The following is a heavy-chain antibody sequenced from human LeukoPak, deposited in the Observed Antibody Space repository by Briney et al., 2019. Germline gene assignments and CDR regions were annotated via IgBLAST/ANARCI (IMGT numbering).Heavy chain of an antibody. Sequence: GGSLRLSCAASGFAASGFTFSTFGMHWVRQAPGKGLEWVAFIRYDGSNKYYTDSVKGRFTISRDNSKNTLYLQMNRLRAEDTAVYYCAKGRGWEASYYYYYMDVWGKGTTVTISS. D-gene: IGHD1-26*01. J-gene: IGHJ6*03. CDR1: GFTFSTFG. CDR3: AKGRGWEASYYYYYMDV. V-gene: IGHV3-30*02. CDR2: IRYDGSNK.